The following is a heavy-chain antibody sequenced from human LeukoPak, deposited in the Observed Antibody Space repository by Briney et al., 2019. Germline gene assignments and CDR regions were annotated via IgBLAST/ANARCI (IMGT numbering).Heavy chain of an antibody. D-gene: IGHD3-22*01. CDR3: ARDRYDDSGYCEY. V-gene: IGHV3-53*01. CDR2: VYIDGRT. CDR1: GPTVRSNC. Sequence: GGSLRLSCATSGPTVRSNCMTWVRQAPRKGLEWVSFVYIDGRTYYADSVNGRITIARTNYKHTLYLHINGLRAEDAALYYCARDRYDDSGYCEYWGQGTLVTVSS. J-gene: IGHJ4*02.